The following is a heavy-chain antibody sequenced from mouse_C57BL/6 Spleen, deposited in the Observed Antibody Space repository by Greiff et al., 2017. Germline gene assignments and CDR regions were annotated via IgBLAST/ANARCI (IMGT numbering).Heavy chain of an antibody. J-gene: IGHJ3*01. CDR3: ASYDDDDVGFAY. V-gene: IGHV1-64*01. CDR1: GYTFTSYW. CDR2: IHPNSGST. D-gene: IGHD2-4*01. Sequence: QVQLQQPGAELVKPGASVKLSCKASGYTFTSYWMHWVKQRPGQGLEWIGMIHPNSGSTNYNEKFKGKATLTVAKSSSTAYMQLSSLTSEDSAVYYCASYDDDDVGFAYWGQGTLVTVSA.